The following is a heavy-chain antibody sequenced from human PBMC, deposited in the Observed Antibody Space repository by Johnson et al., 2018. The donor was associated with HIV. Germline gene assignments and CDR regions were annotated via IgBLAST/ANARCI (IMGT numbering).Heavy chain of an antibody. Sequence: QVQLVESGGGVVQPGRSLRLSCAASGFTFSSYAMHWVRQAPGKGLEWVAVISYDGSTKSYADSVKGRFTISRENSKNMLYLQMDSRRGEDTAVYYCAKERRAPRAFDMWGQGTMVTVSS. V-gene: IGHV3-30-3*01. J-gene: IGHJ3*02. CDR3: AKERRAPRAFDM. CDR2: ISYDGSTK. CDR1: GFTFSSYA.